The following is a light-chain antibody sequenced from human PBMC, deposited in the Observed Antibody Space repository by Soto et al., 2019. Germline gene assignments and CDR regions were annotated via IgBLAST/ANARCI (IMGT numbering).Light chain of an antibody. CDR2: DAS. Sequence: DIQMTQSPSTLCASVGDRVTITCRASQSISNYLAWYQQKPGKAPKLLIYDASSLESGVPSRFSGGGSGTEFTLTISSLQPDDCATYYCQQYGIYSYTFGQGTKLEIK. CDR3: QQYGIYSYT. V-gene: IGKV1-5*01. J-gene: IGKJ2*01. CDR1: QSISNY.